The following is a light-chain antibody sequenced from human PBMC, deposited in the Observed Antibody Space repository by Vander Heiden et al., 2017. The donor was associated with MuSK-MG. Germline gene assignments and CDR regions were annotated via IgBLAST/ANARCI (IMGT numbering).Light chain of an antibody. J-gene: IGKJ4*01. CDR2: WAS. Sequence: DIVMTQSPASLAVSLGERATINRKSSQSVLYSSNNKTYLAWYQQKPGQPPKLLIYWASTRESGVPDRFSGSGSGTDFTLTISSLQAEDVAVYFCQQDYSSPLTFGGGTKVEIK. CDR1: QSVLYSSNNKTY. V-gene: IGKV4-1*01. CDR3: QQDYSSPLT.